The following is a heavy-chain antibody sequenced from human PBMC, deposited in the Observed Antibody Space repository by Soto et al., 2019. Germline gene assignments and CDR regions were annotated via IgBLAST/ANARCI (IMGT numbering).Heavy chain of an antibody. CDR2: ISYDGSNK. Sequence: SLRLSCAASGFTFSSYGMHWVRQAPGKGLEWVAVISYDGSNKYYADSVKGRFTISRDNSKNTLYLQMNSLRAEDTAVYYCAQSIWGLWYFDLWGRGTLVTVSS. CDR1: GFTFSSYG. J-gene: IGHJ2*01. V-gene: IGHV3-30*03. D-gene: IGHD3-16*01. CDR3: AQSIWGLWYFDL.